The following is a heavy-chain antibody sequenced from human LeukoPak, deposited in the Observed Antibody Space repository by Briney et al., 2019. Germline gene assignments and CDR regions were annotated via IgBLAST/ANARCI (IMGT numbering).Heavy chain of an antibody. CDR3: ATVQGKEYSSYRFWFDP. CDR2: FDPEDGET. D-gene: IGHD6-6*01. CDR1: GYTLTELS. V-gene: IGHV1-24*01. Sequence: ASVKVSCKVSGYTLTELSMHWVRQAPGEGLEWMGGFDPEDGETIYAQKFQGRVTMTEDTSTDTAYMELSSLRSEDTAVYYCATVQGKEYSSYRFWFDPWGQGTLVTVSS. J-gene: IGHJ5*02.